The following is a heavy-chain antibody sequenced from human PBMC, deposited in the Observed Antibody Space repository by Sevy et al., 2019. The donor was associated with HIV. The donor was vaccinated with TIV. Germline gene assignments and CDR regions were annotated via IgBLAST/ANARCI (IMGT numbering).Heavy chain of an antibody. CDR2: IDPSAGNA. V-gene: IGHV1-46*01. J-gene: IGHJ4*02. CDR1: GYTFTSYD. CDR3: VRADPAQHFDS. Sequence: ASVNVSCKASGYTFTSYDINWVRQATGQGLEWMGIIDPSAGNASYAQRFQGRVTMTRDTSTSTLYMDLNSLRSEDTAVYYCVRADPAQHFDSWGQGTLVTVSS.